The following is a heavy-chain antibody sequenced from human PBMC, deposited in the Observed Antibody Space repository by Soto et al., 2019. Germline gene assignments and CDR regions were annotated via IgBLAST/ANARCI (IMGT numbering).Heavy chain of an antibody. CDR3: ARALRKMGYFSGGSCYLESYYYYMDV. Sequence: GASVKVSCKASGYTFTSYDINWVRQATGQGLEWMGWMNPNSGNTDYAQKFQGRVTMTRNTSISTAYMELSSLRSEDTAVYYCARALRKMGYFSGGSCYLESYYYYMDVWGKGTTVTVSS. V-gene: IGHV1-8*01. J-gene: IGHJ6*03. CDR2: MNPNSGNT. CDR1: GYTFTSYD. D-gene: IGHD2-15*01.